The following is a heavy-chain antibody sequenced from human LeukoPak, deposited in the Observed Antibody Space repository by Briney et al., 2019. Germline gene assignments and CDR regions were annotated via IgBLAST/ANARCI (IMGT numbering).Heavy chain of an antibody. Sequence: ASVKVSCKASGYTFTGYYMHWVRQAPGQGLEWMGRINPNSGGTNYAQKFQGRVTMTRDTSISTAYMELSRLRSDDTALYYCAKAGCSSITCYLNCWGQGTLVTVSS. CDR2: INPNSGGT. D-gene: IGHD2-2*01. V-gene: IGHV1-2*02. CDR3: AKAGCSSITCYLNC. CDR1: GYTFTGYY. J-gene: IGHJ4*02.